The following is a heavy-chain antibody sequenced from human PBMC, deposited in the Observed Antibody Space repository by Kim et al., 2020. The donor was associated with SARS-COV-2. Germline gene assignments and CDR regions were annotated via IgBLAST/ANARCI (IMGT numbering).Heavy chain of an antibody. CDR2: ISAYNGNT. D-gene: IGHD2-15*01. CDR3: ARDQVRCSGGSCPSSLSYYGMDV. CDR1: GYTFTSYG. Sequence: ASVKVSCKASGYTFTSYGISWVRQAPGQGLEWMGWISAYNGNTNYAQKLQGRVTMTTDTSTSTAYMELRSLRSDDTAVYYCARDQVRCSGGSCPSSLSYYGMDVWGQGTTVTVSS. V-gene: IGHV1-18*01. J-gene: IGHJ6*02.